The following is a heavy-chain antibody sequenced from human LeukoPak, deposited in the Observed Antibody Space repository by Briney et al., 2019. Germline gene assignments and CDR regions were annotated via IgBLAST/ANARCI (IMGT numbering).Heavy chain of an antibody. Sequence: LRLSCAASGFSFISYGMHWIRQPPGKGLEWIGYIYYSGSIYYNPSLKSRVTMSVDTSKNQFSLKLSSVTAVDTAVYYCARSASGSYFDYWGQGTLVTVSS. J-gene: IGHJ4*02. CDR2: IYYSGSI. CDR3: ARSASGSYFDY. D-gene: IGHD1-26*01. V-gene: IGHV4-28*02. CDR1: GFSFISYG.